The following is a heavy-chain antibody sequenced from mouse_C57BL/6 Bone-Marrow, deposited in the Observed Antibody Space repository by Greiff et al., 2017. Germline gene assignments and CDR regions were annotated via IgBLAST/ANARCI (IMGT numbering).Heavy chain of an antibody. J-gene: IGHJ2*01. CDR2: ISYDGSN. CDR3: AREATAPGDFDY. D-gene: IGHD1-2*01. Sequence: DVKLQESGPGLVKPSQSLSLTCSVTGYSITSGYYWNWIRQFPGNKLEWMGYISYDGSNNYNPTLKNRISITRDTSKNQFFLKLNSVTTEDTATYYCAREATAPGDFDYWGQGTTLTVSS. CDR1: GYSITSGYY. V-gene: IGHV3-6*01.